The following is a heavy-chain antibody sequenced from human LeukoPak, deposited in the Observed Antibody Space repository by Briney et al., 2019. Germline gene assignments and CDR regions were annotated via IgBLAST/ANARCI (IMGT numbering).Heavy chain of an antibody. Sequence: GGSLRLSCAASGFTFSDHYMDWVRQAPGKGLEWVAFIRYDGSNKYYADSVKGRFTISRDNSKNTLYLQMNSLRAEDTAVYYCAKRDNHYDSSGYYRFDYWGQGTLVTVSS. J-gene: IGHJ4*02. CDR3: AKRDNHYDSSGYYRFDY. V-gene: IGHV3-30*02. D-gene: IGHD3-22*01. CDR2: IRYDGSNK. CDR1: GFTFSDHY.